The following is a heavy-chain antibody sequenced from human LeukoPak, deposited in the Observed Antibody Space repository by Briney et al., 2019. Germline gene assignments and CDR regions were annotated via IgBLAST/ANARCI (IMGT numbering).Heavy chain of an antibody. CDR3: AKDSDSSGYYCIDY. CDR1: GFTFSSYA. V-gene: IGHV3-23*01. J-gene: IGHJ4*02. CDR2: ISGSGGST. D-gene: IGHD3-22*01. Sequence: GGSLRLSCAASGFTFSSYAMSWVRQAPGKGLEWVSAISGSGGSTYYADSVKGRFTISRDNSKNTLYLQMNSLRAEDTAVYYCAKDSDSSGYYCIDYWGQGTLVTVSS.